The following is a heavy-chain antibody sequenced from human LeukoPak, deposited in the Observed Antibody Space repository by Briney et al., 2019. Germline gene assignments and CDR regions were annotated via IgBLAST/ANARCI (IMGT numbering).Heavy chain of an antibody. D-gene: IGHD3-9*01. Sequence: SETLSLTCTVSGGSISSYYWSWIRQPPGKGLEWIGYIYYSGSTNYNPSLKSRVTISVDTSKNQFSLKLSSVTAADTAVYYCARYYDILTGYYRFDYWGQGTLVTVSS. CDR1: GGSISSYY. CDR2: IYYSGST. CDR3: ARYYDILTGYYRFDY. J-gene: IGHJ4*02. V-gene: IGHV4-59*01.